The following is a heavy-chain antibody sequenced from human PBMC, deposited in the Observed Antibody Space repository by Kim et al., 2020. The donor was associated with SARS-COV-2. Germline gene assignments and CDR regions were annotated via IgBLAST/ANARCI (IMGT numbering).Heavy chain of an antibody. CDR3: ARGGSSAYYSYYGMDV. CDR1: GGSISTYY. Sequence: SETLSLTCTVSGGSISTYYWAWIRQPPGKGLEWIGYICYTGSTNYNPSLKSRVTISVDTSKNQFSLKLSSVTAADTAVYYCARGGSSAYYSYYGMDVWGQGTTVTVSS. J-gene: IGHJ6*02. CDR2: ICYTGST. V-gene: IGHV4-59*13. D-gene: IGHD6-25*01.